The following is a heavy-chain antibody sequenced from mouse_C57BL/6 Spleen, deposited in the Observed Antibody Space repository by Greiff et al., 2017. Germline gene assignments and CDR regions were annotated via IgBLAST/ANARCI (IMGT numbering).Heavy chain of an antibody. CDR1: GFTFSSYG. J-gene: IGHJ2*01. V-gene: IGHV5-6*01. Sequence: EVNVVESGGDLVKPGGSLKLSCAASGFTFSSYGMSWVRQTPDKRLEWVATISSGGSYTYYPDSVKGRFTISRDNAKNTLYLQMSSLKSEDTAMYYCARSPYDYDGYYFDYWGQGTTLTVSS. D-gene: IGHD2-4*01. CDR3: ARSPYDYDGYYFDY. CDR2: ISSGGSYT.